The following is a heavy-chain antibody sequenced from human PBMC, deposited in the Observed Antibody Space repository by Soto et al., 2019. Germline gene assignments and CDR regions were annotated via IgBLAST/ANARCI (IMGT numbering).Heavy chain of an antibody. CDR3: ARAGVLGYGSGSYLFEDDAFDI. D-gene: IGHD3-10*01. CDR2: IYYSGST. CDR1: GGSISSYY. Sequence: SETLSLTCTVSGGSISSYYWSWIRQPPGKGLEWIGYIYYSGSTNYNPSLKSRVTISVDTSKNQFSLKLSSVTAADTAVYYCARAGVLGYGSGSYLFEDDAFDIWGQGTMVTVSS. J-gene: IGHJ3*02. V-gene: IGHV4-59*01.